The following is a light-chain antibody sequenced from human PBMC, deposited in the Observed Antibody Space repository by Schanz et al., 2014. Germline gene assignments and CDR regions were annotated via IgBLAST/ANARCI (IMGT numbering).Light chain of an antibody. CDR1: SSGIGVSNY. CDR3: NSYKDNTLPLGV. J-gene: IGLJ1*01. Sequence: QSALTQPASVSGSPGQSITIPCTGTSSGIGVSNYVSWYQQHPGKAPKLIIYDVSNRPSGVSDRFSGSKTANTASLTISGLQAEDEADYYCNSYKDNTLPLGVFGTGTKLTVL. CDR2: DVS. V-gene: IGLV2-14*03.